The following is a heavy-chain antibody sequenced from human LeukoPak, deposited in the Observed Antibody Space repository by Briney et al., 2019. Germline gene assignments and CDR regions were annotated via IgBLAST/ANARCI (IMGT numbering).Heavy chain of an antibody. CDR3: ARTQRELLATVTTGQYYFDY. D-gene: IGHD4-17*01. Sequence: SQTLSLTCTVSGGSISSGDYYWSWIRQPPGKGLEWIGYIYYSESTYYNPSLKSRVTISVDTSKNQFSLKLSSVTAADTAVYYCARTQRELLATVTTGQYYFDYWGQGTLVTVSS. J-gene: IGHJ4*02. CDR2: IYYSEST. V-gene: IGHV4-30-4*01. CDR1: GGSISSGDYY.